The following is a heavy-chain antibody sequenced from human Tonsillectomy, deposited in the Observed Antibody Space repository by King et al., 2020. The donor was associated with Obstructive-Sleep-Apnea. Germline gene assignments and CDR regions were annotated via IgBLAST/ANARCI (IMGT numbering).Heavy chain of an antibody. V-gene: IGHV4-39*07. Sequence: LQLQESGPGLVKPSETLSLTCTVSGGSISSSSYYWGWIRQPPGKGLEWIGSIYYSGSTYYNPSLKSRVTISVDTSKNQFSLKLSSVTAADTAVYYCARDQGGWGYSYEHPQPYYFDYWGQGTLVTVSS. CDR3: ARDQGGWGYSYEHPQPYYFDY. J-gene: IGHJ4*02. D-gene: IGHD5-18*01. CDR1: GGSISSSSYY. CDR2: IYYSGST.